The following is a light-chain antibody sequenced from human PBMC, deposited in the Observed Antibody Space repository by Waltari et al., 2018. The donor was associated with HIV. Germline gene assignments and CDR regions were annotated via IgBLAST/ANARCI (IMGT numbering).Light chain of an antibody. Sequence: QSVLTQPPSVSAAPRQRVTLSSSATTSNIANTAVHWYQQVPGKPPKLLIYYDARLSYGVSDRFSASKSGTSASLAIRGLQSEDEADYYCAAWDDSLNGYVFGSGTKVTVL. CDR1: TSNIANTA. J-gene: IGLJ1*01. CDR3: AAWDDSLNGYV. V-gene: IGLV1-36*01. CDR2: YDA.